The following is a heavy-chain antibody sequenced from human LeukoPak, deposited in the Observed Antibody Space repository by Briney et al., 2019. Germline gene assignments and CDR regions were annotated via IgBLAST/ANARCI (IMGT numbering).Heavy chain of an antibody. V-gene: IGHV3-30*03. D-gene: IGHD5-24*01. Sequence: PGGSLRLSCAASGFTFSSYGMHWVRQAPGKGLEWVAVISYDGSNKYYADSVKGRFTISRDNSKNTLYLQMNSLRAEDTAVYYCARKMATIPGAPDYWGQGTLVTVSS. J-gene: IGHJ4*02. CDR1: GFTFSSYG. CDR3: ARKMATIPGAPDY. CDR2: ISYDGSNK.